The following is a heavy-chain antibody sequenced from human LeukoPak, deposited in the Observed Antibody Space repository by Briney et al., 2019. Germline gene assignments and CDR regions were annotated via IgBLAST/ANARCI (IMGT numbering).Heavy chain of an antibody. V-gene: IGHV1-2*02. D-gene: IGHD4-17*01. CDR1: GYTFTGYY. Sequence: ASVKVSCKASGYTFTGYYMHWMRQAPGQGLEWMGWINPNSGGTNYAQKFQGRVTMTRDTSISTAYMGLSRLRSDDTAVYYCARALTYGDYVDYWGQGTLVTVSS. J-gene: IGHJ4*02. CDR3: ARALTYGDYVDY. CDR2: INPNSGGT.